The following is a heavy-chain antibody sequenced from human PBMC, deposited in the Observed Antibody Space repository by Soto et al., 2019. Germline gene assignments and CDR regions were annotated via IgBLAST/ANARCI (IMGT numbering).Heavy chain of an antibody. Sequence: GGPGKGSCQASCYTLSNYGISWGRQAPGQRVEGEGWISAYNGNTNYAQKLQGRVTMTTDTSTSTAYMELRSLRSDDTAVYYCARDLIPAIVVVVAATADAFDIWGQGTMVTVSS. CDR2: ISAYNGNT. CDR3: ARDLIPAIVVVVAATADAFDI. D-gene: IGHD2-15*01. CDR1: CYTLSNYG. V-gene: IGHV1-18*01. J-gene: IGHJ3*02.